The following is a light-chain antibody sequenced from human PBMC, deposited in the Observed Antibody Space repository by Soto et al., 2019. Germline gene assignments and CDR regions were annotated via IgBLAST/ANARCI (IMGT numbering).Light chain of an antibody. V-gene: IGKV3-15*01. Sequence: EIVMTQSPATLSVSPGERATLSCRASQSVSSNLAWYQQKPGQAPRLLIYGASTRAAGIPARFSCSGSGTEFTLTNSSLQSEDFAVYYCQQYNNLPPWTFGQGTKVEIK. CDR1: QSVSSN. CDR3: QQYNNLPPWT. J-gene: IGKJ1*01. CDR2: GAS.